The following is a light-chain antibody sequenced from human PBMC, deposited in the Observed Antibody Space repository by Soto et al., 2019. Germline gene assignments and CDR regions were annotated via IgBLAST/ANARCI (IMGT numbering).Light chain of an antibody. CDR2: EVS. Sequence: LTQPASVSGSPGQSTTISCTGTSSDVGGYNYVPWYQQHPGKAPKLMIYEVSNRPSGVSNRFSGSKSGNTASLTISGLQAEDEADYYCSSSTTSSTLVFGTGTKVTVL. CDR3: SSSTTSSTLV. J-gene: IGLJ1*01. CDR1: SSDVGGYNY. V-gene: IGLV2-14*01.